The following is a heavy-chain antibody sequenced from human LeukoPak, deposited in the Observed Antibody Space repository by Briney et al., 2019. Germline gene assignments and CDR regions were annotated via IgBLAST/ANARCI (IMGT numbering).Heavy chain of an antibody. J-gene: IGHJ4*02. Sequence: PGGSLRLSCTASGFTFSSYSLIWVREAPGKGLEWVSSISSSSSYIYYADSVKGRFTISRDNAKNSLYLQMNSLRAEDTAVYYCARGRYCSSTSCSYFDYWGQGTLVTVSS. CDR1: GFTFSSYS. CDR2: ISSSSSYI. CDR3: ARGRYCSSTSCSYFDY. V-gene: IGHV3-21*01. D-gene: IGHD2-2*01.